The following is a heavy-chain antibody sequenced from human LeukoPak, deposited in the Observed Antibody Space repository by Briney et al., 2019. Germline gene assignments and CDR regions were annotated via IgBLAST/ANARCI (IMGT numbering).Heavy chain of an antibody. CDR1: GGSISSYY. D-gene: IGHD3-22*01. V-gene: IGHV4-59*01. CDR2: IYYSGST. J-gene: IGHJ4*02. CDR3: ARFLNYYDSSGYHSD. Sequence: PSETLSLTCTVSGGSISSYYWSWIRQPPGKGLKWIGYIYYSGSTNYNPSLKSRVTISVDTSKNQFSLKLSSVTAADTAVYYCARFLNYYDSSGYHSDWGQGTLVTVSS.